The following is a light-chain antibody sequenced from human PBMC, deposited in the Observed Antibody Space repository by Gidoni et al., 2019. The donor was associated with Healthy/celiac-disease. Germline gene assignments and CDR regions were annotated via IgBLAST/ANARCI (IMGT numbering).Light chain of an antibody. Sequence: DIQLTQSPSFLSASVGDRVTITCRASQGISSYLAWYQQKPWKAPKLLIYAASTLQSGVPSRFSGSGSGTEFTLTISSLQPEDFATYYCQQLKSYPPFTFGPGTKVDIK. J-gene: IGKJ3*01. CDR1: QGISSY. CDR2: AAS. V-gene: IGKV1-9*01. CDR3: QQLKSYPPFT.